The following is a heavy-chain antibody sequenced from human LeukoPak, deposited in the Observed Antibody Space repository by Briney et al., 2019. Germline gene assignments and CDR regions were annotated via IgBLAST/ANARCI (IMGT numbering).Heavy chain of an antibody. CDR2: IGTTGSYI. J-gene: IGHJ4*02. D-gene: IGHD6-19*01. CDR3: ARDLAVADPGDFDY. Sequence: GGSLRLSCAASGFTFSNYSMNWVRQAPGKGLEWVSSIGTTGSYIFYADSVKGRFTISRDNAKNTLYLQMNSLRAEDTAVYYCARDLAVADPGDFDYWGQGTLVTVSS. V-gene: IGHV3-21*01. CDR1: GFTFSNYS.